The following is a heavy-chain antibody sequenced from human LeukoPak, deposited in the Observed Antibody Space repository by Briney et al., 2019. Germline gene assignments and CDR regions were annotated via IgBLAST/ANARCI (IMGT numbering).Heavy chain of an antibody. CDR3: ARGRWIDC. D-gene: IGHD4-23*01. J-gene: IGHJ4*02. V-gene: IGHV3-33*01. CDR1: AFTFSNYD. Sequence: GGSLRLSCAASAFTFSNYDIHWVRQTPGKGLEWVAGIWGDGNRQYYTESVRGRFTISRDTSRNAAYLEMSSLRVDDTAIYYCARGRWIDCWGQGALVTVSS. CDR2: IWGDGNRQ.